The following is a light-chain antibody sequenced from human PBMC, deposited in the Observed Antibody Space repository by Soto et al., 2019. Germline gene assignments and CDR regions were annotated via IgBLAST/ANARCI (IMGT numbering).Light chain of an antibody. V-gene: IGLV1-44*01. CDR3: AAWDGSLNCHG. Sequence: QSALTQPHSASGTPGQRVTISCSGSSSNIGTSSVHWFQQLPGTAPKLLISTTNQRPSGVPERFSGSKSGTSASLAISGLQSEDEADYYCAAWDGSLNCHGIATWTKVTV. CDR2: TTN. J-gene: IGLJ1*01. CDR1: SSNIGTSS.